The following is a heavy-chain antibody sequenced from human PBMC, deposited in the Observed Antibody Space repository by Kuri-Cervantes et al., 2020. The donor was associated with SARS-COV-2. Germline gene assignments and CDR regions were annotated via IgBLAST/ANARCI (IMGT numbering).Heavy chain of an antibody. Sequence: SETLSLTCAVYGGSFSGYHWTWIRRPPGKGLEWIGEVNYSGGTNYNPSLKSRVTVSLDTSKNQFSLRLRSVTAADTAVYYCARESTYTFDIWGQGTLVTVSS. D-gene: IGHD2-2*02. CDR2: VNYSGGT. CDR1: GGSFSGYH. J-gene: IGHJ3*02. V-gene: IGHV4-34*01. CDR3: ARESTYTFDI.